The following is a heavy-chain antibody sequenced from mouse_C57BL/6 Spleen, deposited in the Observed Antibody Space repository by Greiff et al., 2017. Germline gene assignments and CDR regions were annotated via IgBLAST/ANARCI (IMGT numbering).Heavy chain of an antibody. J-gene: IGHJ2*01. V-gene: IGHV5-17*01. CDR3: AREIGYYGSSFEY. D-gene: IGHD1-1*01. Sequence: EVQRVESGGGLVKPGGSLKLSCAASGFTFSDYGMHWVRQAPEKGLEWVAYISSGSSTIDYADTVKGRFTISRDNAKNTLFLQMTSVRSEDTAMYYCAREIGYYGSSFEYWGQGTTLTVSS. CDR2: ISSGSSTI. CDR1: GFTFSDYG.